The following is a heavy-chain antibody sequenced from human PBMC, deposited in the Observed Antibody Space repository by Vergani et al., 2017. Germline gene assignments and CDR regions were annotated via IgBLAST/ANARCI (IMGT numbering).Heavy chain of an antibody. J-gene: IGHJ5*02. CDR1: GGSISSYY. Sequence: QVQLQESGPGLVKPSETLSLTCTVSGGSISSYYWSWIRQPAGKGLEWIGRIYTSGSTNYNPSLKSRVTISVDTSKNQFSLKLSSVTAADTAVYYCARDNYDFWSGFVRWFDPWGQGTLVTVSS. D-gene: IGHD3-3*01. CDR3: ARDNYDFWSGFVRWFDP. CDR2: IYTSGST. V-gene: IGHV4-4*07.